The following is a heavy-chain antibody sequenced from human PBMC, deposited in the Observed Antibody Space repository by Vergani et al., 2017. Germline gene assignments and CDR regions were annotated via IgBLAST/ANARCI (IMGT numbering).Heavy chain of an antibody. CDR1: GGSISSSNW. CDR3: ASFEKLGRGF. V-gene: IGHV4-4*02. CDR2: IYHSGST. D-gene: IGHD3-9*01. J-gene: IGHJ4*02. Sequence: QVQLQESGPGLVKTSGTLSLTCAVSGGSISSSNWRSWVRQPPGKGLEWIGEIYHSGSTNYNPALKSRVTISVDKSKKQFSMKLGSVTAAGTAVYYCASFEKLGRGFWGQGTLVTVSS.